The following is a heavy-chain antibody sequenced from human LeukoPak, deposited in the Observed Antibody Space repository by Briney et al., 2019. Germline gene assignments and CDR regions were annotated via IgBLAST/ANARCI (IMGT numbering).Heavy chain of an antibody. CDR1: GFTFHSYA. V-gene: IGHV3-23*01. CDR2: ISGSGGST. D-gene: IGHD3-10*01. CDR3: AKDLRGDSS. J-gene: IGHJ4*02. Sequence: GGSLRLSCAASGFTFHSYAMSWVRQAPGKGLEWVSSISGSGGSTFFADSVKGRFTISRDNSKDTVYLRMNGLRAEDTAVYYCAKDLRGDSSWGQGTLVTVSS.